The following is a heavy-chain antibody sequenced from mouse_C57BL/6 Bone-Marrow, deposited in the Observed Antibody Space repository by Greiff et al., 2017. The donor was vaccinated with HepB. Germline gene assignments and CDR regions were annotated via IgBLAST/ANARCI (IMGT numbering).Heavy chain of an antibody. CDR3: ARSSGY. J-gene: IGHJ2*01. CDR2: IYPGDGDT. V-gene: IGHV1-82*01. CDR1: GYAFSSSW. D-gene: IGHD3-1*01. Sequence: QVQLQQSGPELVKPGASVKISCKASGYAFSSSWINWVKQRPGKGLEWIGRIYPGDGDTNYNGKFKGKATLTADKSSSTAYMQLSSLTSEDSAVYFCARSSGYWGQGTTLTVSS.